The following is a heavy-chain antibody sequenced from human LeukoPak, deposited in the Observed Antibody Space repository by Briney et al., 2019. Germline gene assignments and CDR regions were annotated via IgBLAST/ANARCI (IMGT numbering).Heavy chain of an antibody. CDR1: GFTVSSNY. CDR2: IYSGGST. D-gene: IGHD6-19*01. V-gene: IGHV3-66*01. J-gene: IGHJ6*02. CDR3: TRESAVAGTVYYYYGMDV. Sequence: QPGGSLRLSCAASGFTVSSNYVSWVRQAPGKGLEWVSVIYSGGSTYYADSVKGRFTISRNNSKNTLYLHMNIPRAEDTAVYYFTRESAVAGTVYYYYGMDVWGQGTTVTVSS.